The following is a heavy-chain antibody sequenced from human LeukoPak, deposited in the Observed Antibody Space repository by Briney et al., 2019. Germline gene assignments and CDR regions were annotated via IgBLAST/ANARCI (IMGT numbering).Heavy chain of an antibody. CDR3: EKAAAAPGFDF. CDR2: VSGSGDRM. J-gene: IGHJ4*02. Sequence: GGSLRLSCAASGFTSSSYALNWVRQAPGKGREWVATVSGSGDRMYHADSVKGRFTISRDNSKNTIYLQMNSLRAEDTALYYCEKAAAAPGFDFWGKGTLVTVS. V-gene: IGHV3-23*01. D-gene: IGHD6-13*01. CDR1: GFTSSSYA.